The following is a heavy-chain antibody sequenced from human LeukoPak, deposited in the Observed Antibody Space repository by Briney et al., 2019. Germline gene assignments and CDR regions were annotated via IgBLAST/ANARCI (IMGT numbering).Heavy chain of an antibody. J-gene: IGHJ4*02. CDR3: ARDFGYGHDY. CDR2: IWYDGTNK. D-gene: IGHD5-18*01. Sequence: PGGSLRLFCAASGFTFSGYGMHWVRQAPGKGLEGVAVIWYDGTNKYYADSVKGRFTISRDNSKNTLYLQRNSLRVEDTAVYYCARDFGYGHDYWGQGTLVTVSS. CDR1: GFTFSGYG. V-gene: IGHV3-33*01.